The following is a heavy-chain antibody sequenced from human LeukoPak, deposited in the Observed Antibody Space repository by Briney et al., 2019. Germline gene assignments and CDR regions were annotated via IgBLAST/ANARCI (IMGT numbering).Heavy chain of an antibody. V-gene: IGHV4-59*08. CDR3: ATYSGNYNNFEY. CDR1: GGSISSYY. Sequence: PSETLSLTCSFSGGSISSYYWSWIRQPPEKGLEWIGYIYYIGSTNYNPSLKSRVTISVDTSKNQFSLKLTSVTAADTAVYYCATYSGNYNNFEYWGQGTLVTVSS. J-gene: IGHJ4*02. CDR2: IYYIGST. D-gene: IGHD1-26*01.